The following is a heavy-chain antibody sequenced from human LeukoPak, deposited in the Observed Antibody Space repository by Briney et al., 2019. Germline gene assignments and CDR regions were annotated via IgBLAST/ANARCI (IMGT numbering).Heavy chain of an antibody. CDR1: GYTFTRYG. J-gene: IGHJ4*02. CDR3: ARVGFIPWFGEPYYFDY. Sequence: ASVKVSCKASGYTFTRYGISWVRQAPGQGREGMGWIRAYNGNTNYAQKLQGRVTMTTDTSTSTAYMELRSLRSDDTAVYYCARVGFIPWFGEPYYFDYWGQGTLVTVSS. V-gene: IGHV1-18*04. CDR2: IRAYNGNT. D-gene: IGHD3-10*01.